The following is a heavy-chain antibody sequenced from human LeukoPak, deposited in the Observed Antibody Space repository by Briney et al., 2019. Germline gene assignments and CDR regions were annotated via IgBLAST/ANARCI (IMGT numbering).Heavy chain of an antibody. CDR2: ISGSGGSR. V-gene: IGHV3-23*01. CDR1: GFTFSSYA. J-gene: IGHJ4*02. Sequence: GGSLRLSCAASGFTFSSYAMSWVRQAPGKGLEWVSAISGSGGSRYYADSVKGRFTISRDNSKNTLYLQMNSPRAEDTAVYYCAKAIGLRTLFDYWGQGTLVTVSS. CDR3: AKAIGLRTLFDY. D-gene: IGHD2/OR15-2a*01.